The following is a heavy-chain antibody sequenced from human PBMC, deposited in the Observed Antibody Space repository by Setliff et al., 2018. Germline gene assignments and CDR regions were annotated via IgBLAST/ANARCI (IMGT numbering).Heavy chain of an antibody. J-gene: IGHJ4*02. CDR2: IDPSADYT. D-gene: IGHD5-18*01. V-gene: IGHV1-46*01. CDR1: GSTFTGYY. Sequence: ASVKVSCKASGSTFTGYYLHWVRQAPGQGLEWMGIIDPSADYTNYAQKFQGRVTMTKDTSTTTVYMELSSLRSEDTAVYYCARAPLESGYYYGQGHYFDNWGQGTLVTVSS. CDR3: ARAPLESGYYYGQGHYFDN.